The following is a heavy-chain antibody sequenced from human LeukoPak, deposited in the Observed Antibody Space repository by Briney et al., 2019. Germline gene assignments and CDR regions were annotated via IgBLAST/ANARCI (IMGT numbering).Heavy chain of an antibody. J-gene: IGHJ6*03. CDR3: ARVRLEYYYYYMDV. D-gene: IGHD3-3*01. Sequence: SETLSLTCTVSGGSISSYYWSWIRQPPGKGLEWIGYSYHSGSTYYNPSLKSRVTISVDRSKNQFSLKLSSVTAADTAVYYCARVRLEYYYYYMDVWGKGTTVTVSS. V-gene: IGHV4-59*12. CDR2: SYHSGST. CDR1: GGSISSYY.